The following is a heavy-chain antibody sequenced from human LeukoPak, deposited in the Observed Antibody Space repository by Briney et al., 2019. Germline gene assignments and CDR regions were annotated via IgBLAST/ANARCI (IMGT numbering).Heavy chain of an antibody. D-gene: IGHD2-2*01. V-gene: IGHV1-69*05. CDR2: IIPIFGTA. J-gene: IGHJ5*02. CDR1: GGTFSSYA. CDR3: AKGKYCSSTSCYPNWLDP. Sequence: ASVKVSCKASGGTFSSYAISWVRQAPGQGLEWMGGIIPIFGTANYAQKFQGRVTITTDESTSTAYMELSSLRSEDTAVYYCAKGKYCSSTSCYPNWLDPWGQGTLVTVSS.